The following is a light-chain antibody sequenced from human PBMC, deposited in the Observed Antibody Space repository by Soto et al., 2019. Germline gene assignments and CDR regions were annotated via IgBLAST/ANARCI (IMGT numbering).Light chain of an antibody. V-gene: IGKV3D-15*01. CDR2: GAS. CDR3: QQYNYWPYT. CDR1: QRLSSN. J-gene: IGKJ2*01. Sequence: EIVLTQSPGTLSLSPGERATLSCRASQRLSSNYLAWFQQKPGQAPRLLIYGASSRATGIPDRFSGSGSGTEFTLTISSLQSEDFAVYYCQQYNYWPYTFGQGTKVDIK.